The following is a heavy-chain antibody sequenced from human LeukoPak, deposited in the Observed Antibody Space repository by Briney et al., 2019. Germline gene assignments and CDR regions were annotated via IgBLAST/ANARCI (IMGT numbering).Heavy chain of an antibody. CDR3: AARVDCSGGSCYSNYYYGMDV. CDR1: GGTFSSYA. CDR2: IIPIFGTA. V-gene: IGHV1-69*13. J-gene: IGHJ6*02. D-gene: IGHD2-15*01. Sequence: SVKVSCTASGGTFSSYAISWVRQAPGQGLEWMGGIIPIFGTANYAQKFQGRVTITADESTSTAYMELSSLRSEDTAVYYCAARVDCSGGSCYSNYYYGMDVWGQGTTVTVSS.